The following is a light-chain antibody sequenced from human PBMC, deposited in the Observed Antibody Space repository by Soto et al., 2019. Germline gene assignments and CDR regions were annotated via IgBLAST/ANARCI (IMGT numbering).Light chain of an antibody. CDR2: GAS. CDR3: QHYGSPLT. V-gene: IGKV3-20*01. CDR1: QSVRSSY. J-gene: IGKJ4*01. Sequence: EIVLTQSPGTLSLSPGGRATLSCRASQSVRSSYLALYQQRPGQAPRLLIFGASFRATGIPDRFSGSGSGIDFTLTIIRLEPEDFAVYYCQHYGSPLTFGGGTKVDIK.